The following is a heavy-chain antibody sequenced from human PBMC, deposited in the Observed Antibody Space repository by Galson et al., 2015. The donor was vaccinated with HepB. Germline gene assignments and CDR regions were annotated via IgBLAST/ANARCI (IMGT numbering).Heavy chain of an antibody. Sequence: SLRLSCAASGSPFNTYALHWLRQAPGKGLEWVAGILHDGSIKYNMDSGKGRFTISRDNSKESVYLQLDYLRVEDTAVYYCARVWDRGGYTRWGNYYYGMDVWGQGTAVTVSS. CDR1: GSPFNTYA. D-gene: IGHD2-15*01. J-gene: IGHJ6*02. CDR3: ARVWDRGGYTRWGNYYYGMDV. CDR2: ILHDGSIK. V-gene: IGHV3-30*04.